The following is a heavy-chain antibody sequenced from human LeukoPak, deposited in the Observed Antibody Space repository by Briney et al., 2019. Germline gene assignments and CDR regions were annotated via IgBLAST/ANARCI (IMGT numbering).Heavy chain of an antibody. CDR2: IYYSGST. CDR3: ARHRDSSRYVWFDP. J-gene: IGHJ5*02. V-gene: IGHV4-59*08. CDR1: GGSISSYY. D-gene: IGHD3-22*01. Sequence: RSSETLSLTCTVSGGSISSYYWSWIRQPPGKGLEWIGYIYYSGSTNYNPSLKSRVTISVDTSKNQFSLKLSSVTAADTAVYYCARHRDSSRYVWFDPWGQGTLVTVSS.